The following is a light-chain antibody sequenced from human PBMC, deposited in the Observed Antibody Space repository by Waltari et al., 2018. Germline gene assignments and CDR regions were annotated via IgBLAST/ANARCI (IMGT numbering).Light chain of an antibody. CDR3: QHYVTLPAT. J-gene: IGKJ1*01. CDR1: QSLSRP. CDR2: DAS. Sequence: SCRTSQSLSRPLAWYQQKPGQAPRLLIYDASRRATGIPDRFIGSGSGTDFSLNISRLEPEDFAVYYCQHYVTLPATFGQGTRVELK. V-gene: IGKV3-20*01.